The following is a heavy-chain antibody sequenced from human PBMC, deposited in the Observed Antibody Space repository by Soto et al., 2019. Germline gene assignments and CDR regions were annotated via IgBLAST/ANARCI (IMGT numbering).Heavy chain of an antibody. CDR2: ISGGGGST. J-gene: IGHJ4*02. V-gene: IGHV3-23*01. CDR3: AKTESFNGYYNAFDC. Sequence: GGSLRLSCAASGFSFGGYAVTWVRQAPGKGLEWVSAISGGGGSTYYADSVKGRFTISRDNSKNTVYLQMNSLRAGDTALYYCAKTESFNGYYNAFDCWGQGTRVTVSS. CDR1: GFSFGGYA. D-gene: IGHD3-9*01.